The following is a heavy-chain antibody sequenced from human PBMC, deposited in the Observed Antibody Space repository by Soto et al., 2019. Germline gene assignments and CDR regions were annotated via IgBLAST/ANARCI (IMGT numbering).Heavy chain of an antibody. V-gene: IGHV3-64*04. Sequence: GGSLRLSCSASGFTFSIYAMHWVRQAPGKGLEYVSSLSINGGSTHYADSVKGRFTISRDNSKNTLYLQMNSLRAEDTAVYYSEKSFTAGYYFDYWGQGTLVTVSS. CDR3: EKSFTAGYYFDY. CDR1: GFTFSIYA. J-gene: IGHJ4*02. D-gene: IGHD3-10*01. CDR2: LSINGGST.